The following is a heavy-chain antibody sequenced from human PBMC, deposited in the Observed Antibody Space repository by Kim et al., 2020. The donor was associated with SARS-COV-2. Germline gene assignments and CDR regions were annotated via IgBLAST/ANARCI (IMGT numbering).Heavy chain of an antibody. D-gene: IGHD3-9*01. J-gene: IGHJ5*02. CDR1: GFTFSSYW. Sequence: GGSLRLSCAASGFTFSSYWMSWVRQAPGKGLEWVANIKQDGSEKYYVDSVKGRFTISRDNAKNSLYLQMNSLRAEDTAVYYCARDQLWSLTGYYSGTIGWFDPWGQGTLVTVSS. CDR2: IKQDGSEK. V-gene: IGHV3-7*03. CDR3: ARDQLWSLTGYYSGTIGWFDP.